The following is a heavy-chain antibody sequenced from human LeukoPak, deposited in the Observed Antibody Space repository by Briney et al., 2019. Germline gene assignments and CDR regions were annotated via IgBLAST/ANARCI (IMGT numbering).Heavy chain of an antibody. CDR3: ARRSYGSGSYSHYYYYYYMDV. V-gene: IGHV4-34*01. CDR2: INHSGST. Sequence: PSETLSLTCAVYGGSFSGYYWSWIRQPPGKGLEWIGEINHSGSTNYNPSLKSRVTISVDTSKNQFSLKLSSVTAADTAVYYCARRSYGSGSYSHYYYYYYMDVWGKGTTVTISS. D-gene: IGHD3-10*01. J-gene: IGHJ6*03. CDR1: GGSFSGYY.